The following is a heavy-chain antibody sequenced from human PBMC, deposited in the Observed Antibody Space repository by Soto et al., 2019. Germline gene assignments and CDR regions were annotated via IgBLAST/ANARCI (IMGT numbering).Heavy chain of an antibody. CDR3: AKGRYSGTYYSGY. V-gene: IGHV3-23*01. CDR1: GFTFSSHA. D-gene: IGHD1-26*01. Sequence: QTGGSLRLSCAASGFTFSSHAMNWVRQAPGKGLEWVSAISGSGGSTYYADSVKGRFTISRDKSQNILYLQMSSLRAEDTAVYYCAKGRYSGTYYSGYWGQGTLVTVSS. CDR2: ISGSGGST. J-gene: IGHJ4*02.